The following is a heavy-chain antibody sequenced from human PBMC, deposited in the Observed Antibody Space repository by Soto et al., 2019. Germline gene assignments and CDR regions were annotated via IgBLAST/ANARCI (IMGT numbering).Heavy chain of an antibody. Sequence: SETLSLTCSVSGGSISSGDYYWSWIRQPPGEDLEWIGYIYYSGGTYYNPSLKSRVTISGDPSKSQFSLRLSSVTAADTAVYFCARLRGSSGYEFDYWGQGTLVTVSS. CDR1: GGSISSGDYY. CDR3: ARLRGSSGYEFDY. CDR2: IYYSGGT. V-gene: IGHV4-30-4*01. D-gene: IGHD5-12*01. J-gene: IGHJ4*02.